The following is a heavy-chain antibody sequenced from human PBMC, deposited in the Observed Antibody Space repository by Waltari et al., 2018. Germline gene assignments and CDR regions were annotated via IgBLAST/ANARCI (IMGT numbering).Heavy chain of an antibody. CDR1: GYTLPSYA. V-gene: IGHV1-3*01. D-gene: IGHD3-22*01. CDR2: INAGNGNT. Sequence: QVQLVQSGAEVKKPGASVKVSCKASGYTLPSYAMHWVRQAPGQRLEWMGWINAGNGNTKYSQKFQGRVTITRDTSASTAYMELSSLRSEDTAVYYCAREDDSSGYSLYNWFDPWGQGTLVTVSS. CDR3: AREDDSSGYSLYNWFDP. J-gene: IGHJ5*02.